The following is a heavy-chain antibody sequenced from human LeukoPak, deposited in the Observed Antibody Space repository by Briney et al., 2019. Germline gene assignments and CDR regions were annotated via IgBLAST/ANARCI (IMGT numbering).Heavy chain of an antibody. J-gene: IGHJ5*02. CDR1: GFTFRSYS. Sequence: VGTLRLFCTASGFTFRSYSMNGLRQAPGKGLERVSSIGSRSSYIYYAYSVKGRFTISRDNVKNSLYLQMNSLRAEDTAVYYCARGAAANRDPWGQGTLVTVSS. CDR3: ARGAAANRDP. D-gene: IGHD6-13*01. CDR2: IGSRSSYI. V-gene: IGHV3-21*01.